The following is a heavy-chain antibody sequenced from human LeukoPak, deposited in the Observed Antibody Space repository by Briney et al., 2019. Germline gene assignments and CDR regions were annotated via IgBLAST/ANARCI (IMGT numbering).Heavy chain of an antibody. J-gene: IGHJ6*02. Sequence: PGGSLRLSCAASGFTFSSYAMHWVRQAPGKGLEWVAVISYDGSNKYYADSVKGRFTISRDNSKNTLYLQMNSLRAEDTAVYYCARAIRFGVVIMRYYYYGMDVWGQGTTVTVSS. V-gene: IGHV3-30-3*01. D-gene: IGHD3-3*01. CDR1: GFTFSSYA. CDR3: ARAIRFGVVIMRYYYYGMDV. CDR2: ISYDGSNK.